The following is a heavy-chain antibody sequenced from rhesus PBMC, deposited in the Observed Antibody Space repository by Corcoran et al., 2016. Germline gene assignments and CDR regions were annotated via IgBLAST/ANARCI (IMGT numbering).Heavy chain of an antibody. V-gene: IGHV4-122*02. CDR2: ISSSGRP. CDR1: GGSITSSYYF. D-gene: IGHD6-31*01. CDR3: AGLPGIVAGLLDV. J-gene: IGHJ5-2*02. Sequence: QVQLQESGPGLVKSSETLSLTCAVSGGSITSSYYFWSWIRQAPGKGLEWMGYISSSGRPTTNPSLRIRVTVSRDTSKNWFSLELPSVTAADAAVYYCAGLPGIVAGLLDVWGRGALVTVSS.